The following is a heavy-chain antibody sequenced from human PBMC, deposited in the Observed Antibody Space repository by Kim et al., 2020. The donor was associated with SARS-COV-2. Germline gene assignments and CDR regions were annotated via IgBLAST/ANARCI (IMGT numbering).Heavy chain of an antibody. CDR3: ARLSGSGSYHFDY. D-gene: IGHD3-10*01. J-gene: IGHJ4*02. V-gene: IGHV4-39*01. Sequence: YNPSLKSRVTISVDTSTNQFSLKLSSVTAADTAVYYCARLSGSGSYHFDYWGQGTLVTVSS.